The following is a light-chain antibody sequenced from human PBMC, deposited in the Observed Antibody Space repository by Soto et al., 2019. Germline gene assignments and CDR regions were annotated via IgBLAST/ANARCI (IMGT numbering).Light chain of an antibody. CDR2: GTS. CDR1: QPISTY. Sequence: DIQMTQSPSSLSASVGDRVTITCRASQPISTYLNWYQQRPGKAPKFLISGTSYLQSGVPARFSGSGSGTDFTLTISSLSPEDFATYFCQHSYSSPLTFGQGTRLEIK. J-gene: IGKJ2*01. V-gene: IGKV1-39*01. CDR3: QHSYSSPLT.